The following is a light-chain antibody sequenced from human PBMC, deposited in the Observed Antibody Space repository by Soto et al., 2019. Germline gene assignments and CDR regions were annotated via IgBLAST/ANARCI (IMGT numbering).Light chain of an antibody. J-gene: IGKJ1*01. V-gene: IGKV3-15*01. Sequence: EIVLTQSPATLSVSPGERATLSCRASQSVSSKLAWYQQKPGQPPRILIYGASTRATGIPARFSGSGSGTDFTLTISRLEPEDFAVYYCQLYGTSPKTFGQGTKVDIK. CDR1: QSVSSK. CDR3: QLYGTSPKT. CDR2: GAS.